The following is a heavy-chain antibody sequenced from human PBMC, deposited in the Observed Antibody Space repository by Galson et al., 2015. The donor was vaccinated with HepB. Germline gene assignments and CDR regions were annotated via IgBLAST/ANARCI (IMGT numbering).Heavy chain of an antibody. Sequence: SLRLSCAASGFTFSSYSMNWVRQAPGKGLEWVSYISSSSSTIYYADSVKGRFTISRDNAKNSLYLQMNSLRDEDTAVYYCARDPPPQGNLDSSGSGGFDYWGQGTLVTVSS. J-gene: IGHJ4*02. V-gene: IGHV3-48*02. CDR1: GFTFSSYS. CDR2: ISSSSSTI. CDR3: ARDPPPQGNLDSSGSGGFDY. D-gene: IGHD3-22*01.